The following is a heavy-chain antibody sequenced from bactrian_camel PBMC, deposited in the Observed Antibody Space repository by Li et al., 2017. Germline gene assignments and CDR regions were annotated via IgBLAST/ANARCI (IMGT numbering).Heavy chain of an antibody. CDR2: MHIGGGGGTT. J-gene: IGHJ6*01. D-gene: IGHD5*01. Sequence: VQLVESGGGSVQAGGSLRLSGAVSGNTYSSNCMGWFRQTLGNEREGVAIMHIGGGGGTTLYADSVKGRFTVSRDNADNTVVLQMNSLKPEDTAVYYCVRAASAQMGWADFGYWGQGTQVTVS. CDR3: VRAASAQMGWADFGY. V-gene: IGHV3S31*01. CDR1: GNTYSSNC.